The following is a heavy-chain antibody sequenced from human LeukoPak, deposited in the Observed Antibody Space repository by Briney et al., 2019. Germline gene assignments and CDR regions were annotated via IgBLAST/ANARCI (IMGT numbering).Heavy chain of an antibody. CDR3: ARLAARSSAFDY. D-gene: IGHD6-25*01. V-gene: IGHV4-39*01. J-gene: IGHJ4*02. CDR2: IYYSGST. CDR1: GGSISSSSYY. Sequence: SETLSLTCTVSGGSISSSSYYWGWIRQPPGKGLEWIGSIYYSGSTYYNPSLKSRVTISVDTSKNQFSLKLSSVTAADTAVCYCARLAARSSAFDYWGQGTLVTVSS.